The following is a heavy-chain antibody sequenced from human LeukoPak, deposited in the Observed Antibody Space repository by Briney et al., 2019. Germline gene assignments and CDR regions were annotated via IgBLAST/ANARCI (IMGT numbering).Heavy chain of an antibody. CDR1: GFTVSSNY. J-gene: IGHJ4*02. CDR2: IYSGSSST. CDR3: ARVGSGWYDFDY. Sequence: GGSLRLSCAASGFTVSSNYMSWVRQAPGKGLEWVSVIYSGSSSTYYTDSVKGRFTISRHNSKNTLYLQMNSLRAEDTAVCYCARVGSGWYDFDYWGQGTLVTVSS. D-gene: IGHD6-19*01. V-gene: IGHV3-53*04.